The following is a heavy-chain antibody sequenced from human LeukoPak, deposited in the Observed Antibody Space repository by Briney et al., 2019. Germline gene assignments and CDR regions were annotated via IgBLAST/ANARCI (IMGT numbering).Heavy chain of an antibody. CDR1: GGSISSYY. CDR2: IYYSGST. D-gene: IGHD3-9*01. V-gene: IGHV4-59*01. Sequence: PSETLSLTCTVSGGSISSYYWSWIRQPPGKGLEWIGYIYYSGSTNYNPSLKSRVTISVDTSKNQFSLKLSSVTAADTAVYYCARVYYDILTGYYMDVWGKGTTVTISS. J-gene: IGHJ6*03. CDR3: ARVYYDILTGYYMDV.